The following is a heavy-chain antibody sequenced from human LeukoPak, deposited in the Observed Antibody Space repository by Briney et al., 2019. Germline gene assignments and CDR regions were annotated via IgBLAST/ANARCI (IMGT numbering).Heavy chain of an antibody. J-gene: IGHJ4*02. Sequence: GGSLRLSCAASGFTFSRYSMNWVRQAPGKGLEWVSSISISSSYIYYADSVKGRFTMSRDNAKNSLYLQVNSLRAEDTAVYYCARGEGDYWGQGTPATVSS. D-gene: IGHD1-26*01. V-gene: IGHV3-21*04. CDR2: ISISSSYI. CDR3: ARGEGDY. CDR1: GFTFSRYS.